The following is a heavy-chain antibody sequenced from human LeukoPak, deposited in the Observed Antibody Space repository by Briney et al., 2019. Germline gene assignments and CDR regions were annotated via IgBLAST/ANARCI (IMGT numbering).Heavy chain of an antibody. J-gene: IGHJ3*02. Sequence: ASVKVSCKVSGYTLTELSMHWVRQAPGKGLEWRGGFDPEDGETIYAQKFQGRVTMTEDTSTDTAYMELSSLRSEDTAVYYCATIVVVIAIQAGAFEIWGQGTMVTVSS. V-gene: IGHV1-24*01. D-gene: IGHD2-21*01. CDR2: FDPEDGET. CDR3: ATIVVVIAIQAGAFEI. CDR1: GYTLTELS.